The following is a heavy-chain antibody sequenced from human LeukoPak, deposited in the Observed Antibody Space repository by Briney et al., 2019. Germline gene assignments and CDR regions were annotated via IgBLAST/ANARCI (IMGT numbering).Heavy chain of an antibody. D-gene: IGHD1-7*01. CDR2: FDPEDGET. CDR3: ATGTTSLRYFDL. J-gene: IGHJ2*01. Sequence: ASVKVSCKVSGYTLTELSMHWVRQAPGKGLEWMGGFDPEDGETIYAQKFQGRVTMTEDTSTDTAYMELSSLRSEDTAVYYCATGTTSLRYFDLWGRGTLVTVSS. V-gene: IGHV1-24*01. CDR1: GYTLTELS.